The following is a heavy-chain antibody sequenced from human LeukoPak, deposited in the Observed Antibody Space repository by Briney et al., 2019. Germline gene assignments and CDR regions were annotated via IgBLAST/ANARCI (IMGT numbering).Heavy chain of an antibody. CDR2: IKTDGSIT. D-gene: IGHD6-13*01. Sequence: GGSLRLSCAASGFSFSVYWMHWVRQAPGKGPVWVSRIKTDGSITDYADFVKGRFTISRDNSKNTLYLQMNSLRVEDTAVYYCARGDRGTAAGNNWFNPWGQGTLVTVSS. CDR3: ARGDRGTAAGNNWFNP. CDR1: GFSFSVYW. J-gene: IGHJ5*02. V-gene: IGHV3-74*01.